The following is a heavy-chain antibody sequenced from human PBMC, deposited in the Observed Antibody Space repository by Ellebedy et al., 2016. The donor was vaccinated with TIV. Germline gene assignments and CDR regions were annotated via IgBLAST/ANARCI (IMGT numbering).Heavy chain of an antibody. CDR1: GFTFNTYD. Sequence: PGGSLRLSCAASGFTFNTYDMHWVRQATGKGLEWVSGIGTAGDAYYTDSVNGRFIISRENAKNSLFLQMNSLRAGDTAVYYCARGLTGTTAFDIWGQGTMLTVSS. J-gene: IGHJ3*02. V-gene: IGHV3-13*01. D-gene: IGHD1-1*01. CDR2: IGTAGDA. CDR3: ARGLTGTTAFDI.